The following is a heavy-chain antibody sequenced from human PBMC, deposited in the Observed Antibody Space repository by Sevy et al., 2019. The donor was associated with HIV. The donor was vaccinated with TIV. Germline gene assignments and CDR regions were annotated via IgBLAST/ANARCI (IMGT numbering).Heavy chain of an antibody. CDR3: AGENAWGRGYS. V-gene: IGHV4-59*08. J-gene: IGHJ4*02. CDR2: IYYNGHI. D-gene: IGHD1-26*01. CDR1: GGSITSLY. Sequence: SETLSLTCTVSGGSITSLYWNWIRQPPGKGLEWIANIYYNGHINYNPSLKSRVTLSIDTSKNQFSLRLSSVTAAGTAMYYCAGENAWGRGYSWGQGTLVTVSS.